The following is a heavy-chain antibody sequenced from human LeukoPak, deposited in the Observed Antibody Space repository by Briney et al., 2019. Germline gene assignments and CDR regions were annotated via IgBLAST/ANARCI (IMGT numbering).Heavy chain of an antibody. J-gene: IGHJ4*02. CDR2: ISDSGSRT. D-gene: IGHD3-10*01. CDR3: AKRGVVVRVVLVGFHKEAYYFDS. CDR1: GITLSNYG. Sequence: GGSLRLSCAVSGITLSNYGMSWVRQAPGKGLEWVAGISDSGSRTNYADSVKGRFSISRDNPKNTLYLQMNSLRAEDTAVYFCAKRGVVVRVVLVGFHKEAYYFDSWGQGALVTVSS. V-gene: IGHV3-23*01.